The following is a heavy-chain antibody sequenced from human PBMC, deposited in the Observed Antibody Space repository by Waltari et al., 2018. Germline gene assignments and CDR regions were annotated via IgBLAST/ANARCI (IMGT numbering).Heavy chain of an antibody. CDR3: ARGSPSPGIWSGYYTHYYYGMDV. J-gene: IGHJ6*02. V-gene: IGHV4-34*01. CDR2: INHMGST. Sequence: QVQLQQWGAGLLKPSETLSLTCAVYGGSFSGYYWSWIRQPPGKGLELIAEINHMGSTNYYPSLNGRVTISVDTAKKQLSLKLSSVTAAETAVYYCARGSPSPGIWSGYYTHYYYGMDVWGQGTTVTVSS. CDR1: GGSFSGYY. D-gene: IGHD3-3*01.